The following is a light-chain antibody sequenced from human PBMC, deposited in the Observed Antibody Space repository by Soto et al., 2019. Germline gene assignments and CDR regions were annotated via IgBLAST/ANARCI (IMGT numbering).Light chain of an antibody. CDR1: QSVSSSY. Sequence: EIVLTQSPGTLSLSPGERATLSCRASQSVSSSYLAWYQQKPGQAPRLLIYGASSRATGIPDRFSGSGSGTYFTHTISRLEPEDFAVYYCQQYGSSPSMYTFGQGTKLQIK. V-gene: IGKV3-20*01. J-gene: IGKJ2*01. CDR2: GAS. CDR3: QQYGSSPSMYT.